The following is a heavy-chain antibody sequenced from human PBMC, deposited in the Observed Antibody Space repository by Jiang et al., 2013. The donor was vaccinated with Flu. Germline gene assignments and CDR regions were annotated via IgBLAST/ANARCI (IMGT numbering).Heavy chain of an antibody. CDR2: INRRTYGTT. D-gene: IGHD3-3*01. CDR1: GFNFGEYA. Sequence: GVGLVQPGRSLRLSCLVSGFNFGEYALSWVRQAPGKGLEWVGYINRRTYGTTVYAASVRGRFTISRDDSRGLAYLQMNNLRIDDTATYYCVRDTSVGVAPRHRRGLDYWGQGTLVTVAS. V-gene: IGHV3-49*04. J-gene: IGHJ4*02. CDR3: VRDTSVGVAPRHRRGLDY.